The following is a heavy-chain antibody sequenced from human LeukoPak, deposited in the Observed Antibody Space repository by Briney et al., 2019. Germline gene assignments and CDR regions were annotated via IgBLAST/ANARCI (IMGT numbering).Heavy chain of an antibody. J-gene: IGHJ4*02. V-gene: IGHV3-7*01. CDR3: ARVGRSGWDFDH. CDR2: INEGGGLK. D-gene: IGHD6-19*01. CDR1: GFTFIGNW. Sequence: GGSLRLSCAASGFTFIGNWMTWVRQAPGKGLEWVAIINEGGGLKYCVDSVKGRFTISRDNTNNSLFLQMISLTVDDTAVYYCARVGRSGWDFDHWGQGTLVTVSS.